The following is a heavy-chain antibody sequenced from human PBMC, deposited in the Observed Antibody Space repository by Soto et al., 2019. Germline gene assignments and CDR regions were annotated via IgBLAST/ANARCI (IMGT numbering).Heavy chain of an antibody. CDR2: IIPIYGTA. CDR3: ARESEDLTSNFDY. J-gene: IGHJ4*02. CDR1: GGTFSSYA. Sequence: GPSVKVSCKASGGTFSSYAISWVRQAPGQGLEWMGGIIPIYGTANYAQKFQGRVTITADESTSIAYMELSSLRSEDTAVYYCARESEDLTSNFDYWGQGTLVTVSS. V-gene: IGHV1-69*13.